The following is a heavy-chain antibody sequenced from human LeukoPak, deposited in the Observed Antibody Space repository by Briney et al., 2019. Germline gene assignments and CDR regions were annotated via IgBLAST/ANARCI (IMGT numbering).Heavy chain of an antibody. V-gene: IGHV3-30-3*01. J-gene: IGHJ4*02. CDR1: GFTFSSYA. D-gene: IGHD2-15*01. CDR3: ARDLVSCSGGSCYSAPFDY. CDR2: ISYDGSNK. Sequence: GGSLRLSCAASGFTFSSYAMHWVRQAPGKGLEWVAVISYDGSNKYYADSVKGRFTISRDNSKNTLYLQMNSLRAEDTAVYYCARDLVSCSGGSCYSAPFDYWGQGTLVTVSS.